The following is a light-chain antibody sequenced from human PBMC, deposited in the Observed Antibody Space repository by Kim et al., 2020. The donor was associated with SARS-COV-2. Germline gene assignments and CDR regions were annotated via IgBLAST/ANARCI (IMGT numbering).Light chain of an antibody. J-gene: IGLJ1*01. CDR2: DTS. CDR3: LLSYSGGRQV. CDR1: TGAVTSGHY. Sequence: GRTVTLTCGSSTGAVTSGHYPYWFQQKPGPAPRTLIYDTSDKLSWTPARFSGSLLGGKAALTLSGAQPEDEAEYYCLLSYSGGRQVFGTGTKVTVL. V-gene: IGLV7-46*01.